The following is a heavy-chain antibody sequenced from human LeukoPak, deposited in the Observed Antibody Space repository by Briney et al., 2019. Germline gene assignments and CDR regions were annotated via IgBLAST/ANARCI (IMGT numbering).Heavy chain of an antibody. CDR3: ARGGGPRYCSSTSCYARGNYYYYYGMDV. V-gene: IGHV4-34*01. J-gene: IGHJ6*04. CDR1: GGSFSGYY. Sequence: SDTQSLTCAVYGGSFSGYYWSWIRQPPGKGLEWIGEINHSVSTNYNTSLKSRVTISVDTSKSQFSLKLSSVTAADTAVYYCARGGGPRYCSSTSCYARGNYYYYYGMDVWGKGTTVTVSS. CDR2: INHSVST. D-gene: IGHD2-2*01.